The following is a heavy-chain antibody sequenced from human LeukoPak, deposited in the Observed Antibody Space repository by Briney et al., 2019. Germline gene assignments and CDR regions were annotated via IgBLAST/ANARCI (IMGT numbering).Heavy chain of an antibody. CDR3: ARIRDGYNDACDI. CDR1: GYTFTNSY. V-gene: IGHV1-46*01. D-gene: IGHD5-24*01. Sequence: GASVKVSCKASGYTFTNSYIHWVRQAPGQVLEWMGLINPDGGNTKYAQNFQGRVTLPRDTSTSTVCMEVSSLRSEDPDSYLCARIRDGYNDACDIWGQGTVVTVPS. CDR2: INPDGGNT. J-gene: IGHJ3*02.